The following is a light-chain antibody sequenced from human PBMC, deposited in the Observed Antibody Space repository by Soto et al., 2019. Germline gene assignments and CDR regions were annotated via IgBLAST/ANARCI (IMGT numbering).Light chain of an antibody. J-gene: IGKJ5*01. CDR2: DAS. Sequence: EIVLTQSPATLSLSPVERATLSCRASHSVRSYLLWYQQKPGQAPRLLISDASNRATGIPARFSGSGSGTDFTLTISRLEPEDFAVYYCQQCGSSITFGQGTRLETK. V-gene: IGKV3-11*01. CDR3: QQCGSSIT. CDR1: HSVRSY.